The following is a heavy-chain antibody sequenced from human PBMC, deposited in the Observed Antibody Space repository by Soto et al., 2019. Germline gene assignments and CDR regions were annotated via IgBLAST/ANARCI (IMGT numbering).Heavy chain of an antibody. CDR1: GFTFSSYA. CDR3: ARSIGYCSSTSCTDYYYYGMDV. D-gene: IGHD2-2*01. Sequence: PGGSLSLSCAASGFTFSSYAMHWVRQAPGKGLEWVAVISYDGSNKYYADSVKGRFTISRDNSKNTLYLQMNSLRAEDTAVYYCARSIGYCSSTSCTDYYYYGMDVWGQGTTVTVSS. V-gene: IGHV3-30-3*01. CDR2: ISYDGSNK. J-gene: IGHJ6*02.